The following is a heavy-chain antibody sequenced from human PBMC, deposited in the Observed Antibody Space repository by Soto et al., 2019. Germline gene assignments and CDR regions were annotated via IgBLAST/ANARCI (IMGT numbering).Heavy chain of an antibody. Sequence: GGSLRLSCAASGFTFSSYGMRWVRQAPGKGLEWVAVIWYDGSNKYYADSVKGRFTISRDNSKNTLYLQMNSLRAEDTAVYYCARDVYYGSGSYYPMGGYYYYGMDVWVQGTTVTVSS. V-gene: IGHV3-33*01. J-gene: IGHJ6*02. CDR2: IWYDGSNK. CDR3: ARDVYYGSGSYYPMGGYYYYGMDV. CDR1: GFTFSSYG. D-gene: IGHD3-10*01.